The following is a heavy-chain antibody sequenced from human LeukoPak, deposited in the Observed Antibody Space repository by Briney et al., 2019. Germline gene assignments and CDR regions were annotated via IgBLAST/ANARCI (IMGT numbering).Heavy chain of an antibody. D-gene: IGHD1-1*01. Sequence: PSETLSLTCTVSGGSISSYYWSSIRQPPGKGLEWIGYIYYSGSTNYSPSLKSRVTISVDTSKNQFSLKLSSVTAADTAVYYCARDQRSGAFDIWGQGTMVTVSS. CDR1: GGSISSYY. CDR2: IYYSGST. CDR3: ARDQRSGAFDI. J-gene: IGHJ3*02. V-gene: IGHV4-59*01.